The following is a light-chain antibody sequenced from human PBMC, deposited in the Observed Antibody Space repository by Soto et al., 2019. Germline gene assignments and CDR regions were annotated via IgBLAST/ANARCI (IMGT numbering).Light chain of an antibody. Sequence: VLTQPPSVSAAPGQRVTISCSGTDSNIGKNYVSWYQQFPGTVPKVLIYDNNNRPSGIPDRFSGSKSGTTATLGITGLQTGDEADYYCGTWDSSLSAVVFGAGTKVTVL. CDR1: DSNIGKNY. J-gene: IGLJ1*01. CDR2: DNN. V-gene: IGLV1-51*01. CDR3: GTWDSSLSAVV.